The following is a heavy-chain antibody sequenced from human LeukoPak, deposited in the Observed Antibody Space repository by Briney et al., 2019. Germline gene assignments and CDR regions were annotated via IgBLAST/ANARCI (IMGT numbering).Heavy chain of an antibody. CDR1: GFTFSSYA. J-gene: IGHJ4*02. Sequence: GGSLRLSCAASGFTFSSYAMNWVRQAPGKGLEWVSSISGSGGSTYYADSVKGLFTISRDNSKNTLFLQMDSLRAEDTAVYYCAKGRWLQFGTSYFDYWGQGNLVTVSS. CDR2: ISGSGGST. V-gene: IGHV3-23*01. D-gene: IGHD5-24*01. CDR3: AKGRWLQFGTSYFDY.